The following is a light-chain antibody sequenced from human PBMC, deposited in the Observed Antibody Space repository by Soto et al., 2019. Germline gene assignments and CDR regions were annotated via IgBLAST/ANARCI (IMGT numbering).Light chain of an antibody. CDR2: GAS. Sequence: EIVMTQSPATLSVSPGESATLSCRASQSVSGNLAWYQQKPGQAPRLLIYGASTRATGIPARFSGSGSGTAFPLPIGRLQSEHIAVYYSQQYNKWPPLTFGGGRQVELK. CDR1: QSVSGN. J-gene: IGKJ4*01. V-gene: IGKV3-15*01. CDR3: QQYNKWPPLT.